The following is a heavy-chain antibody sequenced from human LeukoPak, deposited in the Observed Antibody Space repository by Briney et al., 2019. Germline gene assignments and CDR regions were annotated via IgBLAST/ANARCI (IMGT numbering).Heavy chain of an antibody. J-gene: IGHJ4*02. V-gene: IGHV1-3*01. D-gene: IGHD1-1*01. CDR2: INAGNGNT. CDR3: ARAWNPPHFDY. Sequence: ASVKVSCKASGGTFSSYAISWVRQAPGQRLEWMGWINAGNGNTKYSQKFQGRVTITRDTSASTAYMELSSLRSEDTAVYYRARAWNPPHFDYWGQGTLVTVSS. CDR1: GGTFSSYA.